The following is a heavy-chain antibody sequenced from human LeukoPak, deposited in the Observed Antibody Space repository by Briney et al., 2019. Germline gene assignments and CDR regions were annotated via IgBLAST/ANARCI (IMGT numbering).Heavy chain of an antibody. CDR3: ATGSAVVVPAAPQLYYYYYMDV. CDR1: GYTFTSYG. D-gene: IGHD2-2*01. V-gene: IGHV1-18*01. CDR2: ISAYNGNT. J-gene: IGHJ6*03. Sequence: ASVKVSCKASGYTFTSYGISWVRQAPGQGLEWMGWISAYNGNTNYAQKLQGRVTMTTDTSTSTAYMELRSLISDDTAVYYCATGSAVVVPAAPQLYYYYYMDVWGKGTTVTVSS.